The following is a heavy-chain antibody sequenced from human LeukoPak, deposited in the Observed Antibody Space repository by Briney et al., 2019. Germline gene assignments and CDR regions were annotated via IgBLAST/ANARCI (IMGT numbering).Heavy chain of an antibody. V-gene: IGHV4-4*09. Sequence: SETLSLTCTVSGGSISSYYWSWIRQPPGKGLEWIGYIYTSGSTNYNPSLKSRVTISVDTSKNQFSLKLSSVTAADTAVYYCARSKWELYYFDYWGQGTLVTVSS. CDR1: GGSISSYY. J-gene: IGHJ4*02. CDR2: IYTSGST. CDR3: ARSKWELYYFDY. D-gene: IGHD1-26*01.